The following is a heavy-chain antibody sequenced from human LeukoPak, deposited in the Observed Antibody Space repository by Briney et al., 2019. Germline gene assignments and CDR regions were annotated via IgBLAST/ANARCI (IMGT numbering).Heavy chain of an antibody. CDR3: ARDQGAAGDF. D-gene: IGHD6-13*01. Sequence: GGSLRLSCAASGFIFSRYWMTWVRQAPGKGLEWVANIDQSGNEKFYVDSVKGRFTISRDNFKNSLYLQLNSLRVEDTAVYYCARDQGAAGDFWGQGTLVTVSS. V-gene: IGHV3-7*01. CDR2: IDQSGNEK. CDR1: GFIFSRYW. J-gene: IGHJ4*02.